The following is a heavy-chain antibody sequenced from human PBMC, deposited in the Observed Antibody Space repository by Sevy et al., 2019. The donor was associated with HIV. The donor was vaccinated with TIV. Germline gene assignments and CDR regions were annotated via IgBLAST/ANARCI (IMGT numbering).Heavy chain of an antibody. CDR1: GYTFTSYG. J-gene: IGHJ6*02. Sequence: ASVKVSCKASGYTFTSYGIIWVRQAPGQGLEWMGWISAYNGNTNYAQKLQGRVTMTTDTSTSTAYMELRSLRSDDTAVYYCARESPAYYDFWSGYSGRYYYGMDVWGQGTTVTVSS. CDR3: ARESPAYYDFWSGYSGRYYYGMDV. CDR2: ISAYNGNT. V-gene: IGHV1-18*01. D-gene: IGHD3-3*01.